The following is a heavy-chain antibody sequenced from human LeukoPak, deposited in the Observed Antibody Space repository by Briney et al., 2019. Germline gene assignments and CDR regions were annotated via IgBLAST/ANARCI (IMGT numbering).Heavy chain of an antibody. CDR3: VSYYLGY. CDR1: GFTFSSYA. Sequence: PGRSLRLSCAASGFTFSSYAMHWVRQAPGKGLEWVGRSMDKANSYSTEYATSVKGRFTISRDDSKNSLYLQMNSLRTEDTAVYYCVSYYLGYWGQGTLVTVSS. V-gene: IGHV3-72*01. CDR2: SMDKANSYST. D-gene: IGHD2/OR15-2a*01. J-gene: IGHJ4*02.